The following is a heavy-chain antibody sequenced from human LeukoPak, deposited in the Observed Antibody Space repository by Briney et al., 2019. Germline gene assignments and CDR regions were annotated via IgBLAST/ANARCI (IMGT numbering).Heavy chain of an antibody. D-gene: IGHD6-13*01. J-gene: IGHJ4*02. CDR1: GYTFTSYG. Sequence: ASVKVSCKASGYTFTSYGITWVRQAPGQGLEWMGWINANNGNTNYAQNLQGRVTMTRDTSTSTAYKELRSLRSDDAAVYYCARGPIAAAGDYWGQGTLVTVSS. V-gene: IGHV1-18*01. CDR2: INANNGNT. CDR3: ARGPIAAAGDY.